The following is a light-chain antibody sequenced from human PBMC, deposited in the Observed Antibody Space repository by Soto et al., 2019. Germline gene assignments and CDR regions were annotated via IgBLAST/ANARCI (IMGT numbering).Light chain of an antibody. CDR3: SSFSATTTTTVV. J-gene: IGLJ2*01. V-gene: IGLV2-14*01. Sequence: QSALTQPASVSGSPGQSITISCTGTSSDVGPYNYVSWYQHHPGKAPKLLIYEVTKRPSGVSNRFSGSKSGNTASLTISGLQTEYEADYFCSSFSATTTTTVVFGGGTKLTVL. CDR1: SSDVGPYNY. CDR2: EVT.